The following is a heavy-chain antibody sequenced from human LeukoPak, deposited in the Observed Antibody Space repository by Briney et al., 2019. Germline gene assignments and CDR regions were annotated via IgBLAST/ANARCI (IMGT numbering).Heavy chain of an antibody. CDR3: ARDPLRGGNPPC. D-gene: IGHD4-23*01. V-gene: IGHV4-39*07. J-gene: IGHJ4*02. CDR2: IYYSGST. CDR1: GGSISSSSYY. Sequence: SETLSLTCTVSGGSISSSSYYWGWIRQPPGKGLEWIGSIYYSGSTYYNPSLKSRDTISVDTSKNQFSLKLSSVTAADTAVYYCARDPLRGGNPPCWGQGTLVTVSS.